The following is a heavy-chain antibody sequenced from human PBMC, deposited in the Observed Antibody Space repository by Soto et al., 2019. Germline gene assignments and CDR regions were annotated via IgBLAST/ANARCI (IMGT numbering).Heavy chain of an antibody. CDR2: INAYNGNT. CDR1: GYTFTDYD. V-gene: IGHV1-3*01. D-gene: IGHD2-15*01. CDR3: ARDLGGWPDY. J-gene: IGHJ4*02. Sequence: GASVKVSCKASGYTFTDYDLNWVRQAPGQRLEWMGWINAYNGNTKYSQKFQGRVTITTDTSASTAYMELSSLRSEDTAVYYCARDLGGWPDYWGQGTLVTVSS.